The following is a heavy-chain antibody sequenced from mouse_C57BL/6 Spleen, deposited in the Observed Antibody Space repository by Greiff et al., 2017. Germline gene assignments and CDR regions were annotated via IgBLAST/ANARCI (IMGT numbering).Heavy chain of an antibody. CDR3: ARNYEYAMDD. D-gene: IGHD2-4*01. CDR2: IDPSDSYT. V-gene: IGHV1-69*01. Sequence: QVQLQQPGAELVMPEASVKLSCKASGYTFTSYWMHWVKQRPGQGLEWIGEIDPSDSYTNYNQKFKGKSTLTVDKSSSTAYMQLSRLTSEDSAVYYCARNYEYAMDDWGQGTSVTVSS. CDR1: GYTFTSYW. J-gene: IGHJ4*01.